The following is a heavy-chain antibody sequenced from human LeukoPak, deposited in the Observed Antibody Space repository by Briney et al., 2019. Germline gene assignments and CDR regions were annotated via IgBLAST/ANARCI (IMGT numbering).Heavy chain of an antibody. CDR2: ISYDGSNK. Sequence: GGSLRLSCAASGFTLSSYAMHWVRQAPDKGLEWVAVISYDGSNKYYADSVKGRFTISRDNSKNTLYLQMNSLRAEDTAVYYCARDEFGYSSTWYLDYWGQGTLVTVSS. CDR3: ARDEFGYSSTWYLDY. CDR1: GFTLSSYA. D-gene: IGHD6-13*01. V-gene: IGHV3-30*04. J-gene: IGHJ4*02.